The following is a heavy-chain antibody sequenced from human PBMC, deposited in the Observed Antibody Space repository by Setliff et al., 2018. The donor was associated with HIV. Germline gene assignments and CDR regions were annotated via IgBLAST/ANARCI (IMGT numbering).Heavy chain of an antibody. Sequence: SETLSLTCDVSGVSISDNNWWSGVRQPPGRGLEWIGEVYHTGSTNYNPSPKSRVITSIDKSKNQFSLKIDSVTAADTAVYYCARRPLFGVVSASVAKMEFDYWGQGTLVTSPQ. CDR3: ARRPLFGVVSASVAKMEFDY. V-gene: IGHV4-4*02. CDR2: VYHTGST. J-gene: IGHJ4*02. D-gene: IGHD3-3*01. CDR1: GVSISDNNW.